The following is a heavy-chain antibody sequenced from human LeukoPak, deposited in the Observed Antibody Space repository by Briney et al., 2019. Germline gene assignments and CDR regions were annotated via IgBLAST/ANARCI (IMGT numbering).Heavy chain of an antibody. CDR3: ARDRKGLLLWFGELPGGNWFDP. Sequence: SETLSLTCAVYGGSFSGYYWSWIRQPPGKGLEWIGEINHSGSTNYNPSLKSRVTISVDMSKNQFSLKLSSVTATDTAVYYCARDRKGLLLWFGELPGGNWFDPWGQGTLVTVSS. CDR1: GGSFSGYY. CDR2: INHSGST. V-gene: IGHV4-34*01. D-gene: IGHD3-10*01. J-gene: IGHJ5*02.